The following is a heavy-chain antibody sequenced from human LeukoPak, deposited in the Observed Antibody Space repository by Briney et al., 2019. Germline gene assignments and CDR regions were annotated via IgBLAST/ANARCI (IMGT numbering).Heavy chain of an antibody. J-gene: IGHJ4*02. V-gene: IGHV3-53*01. CDR3: ARGRNYFPIDY. D-gene: IGHD2/OR15-2a*01. CDR2: TYSGGNT. CDR1: GFTVSSSH. Sequence: GGSLRLSCAASGFTVSSSHMTWVRQTPGKGLEWVSVTYSGGNTDYADSVKGRFTISRDNSRNTLYLQMSSLRVEDTAIYYCARGRNYFPIDYWGQGTFVIVSS.